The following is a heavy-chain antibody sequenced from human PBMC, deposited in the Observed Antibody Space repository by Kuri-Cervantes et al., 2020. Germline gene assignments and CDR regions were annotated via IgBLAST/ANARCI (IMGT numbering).Heavy chain of an antibody. D-gene: IGHD1-26*01. V-gene: IGHV1-2*04. CDR1: GYTFTSYY. CDR3: AREGSGGPDYWYFDL. J-gene: IGHJ2*01. CDR2: INPNSGGT. Sequence: ASVKVSCKASGYTFTSYYMHWVRQAPGQGLEWMGWINPNSGGTNYAQKFQGWVTMTRDTSISTAYMELSRLRSDDTAVYYCAREGSGGPDYWYFDLWGRGTLVTVSS.